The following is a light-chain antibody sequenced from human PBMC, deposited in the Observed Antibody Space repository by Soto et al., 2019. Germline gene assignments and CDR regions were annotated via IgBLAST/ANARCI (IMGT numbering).Light chain of an antibody. CDR3: QHENNWPPWT. CDR2: GAS. Sequence: EIVMTQSPATLSVSPGERATLSCRASQSVSRNLAWYQQKPGQAPRRLIYGASTRATGIPARFSGSGSGTEFTLTISSRQSADDAVYYYQHENNWPPWTFGQGTKVEIQ. CDR1: QSVSRN. V-gene: IGKV3-15*01. J-gene: IGKJ1*01.